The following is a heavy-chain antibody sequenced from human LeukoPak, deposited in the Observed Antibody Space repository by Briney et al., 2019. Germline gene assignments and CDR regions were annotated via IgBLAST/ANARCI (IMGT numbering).Heavy chain of an antibody. CDR2: IYYSGST. J-gene: IGHJ4*02. CDR1: GGSISSDDYY. V-gene: IGHV4-30-4*01. D-gene: IGHD6-13*01. CDR3: ARSEATAGTFSFGY. Sequence: SSETLSLTCTVSGGSISSDDYYWNWFRQPPGKGLEWIGYIYYSGSTYYNPSLKSRVTVSVDTSKSQFSLRLNFVTAADTAVYYCARSEATAGTFSFGYWGQGTLVTVSS.